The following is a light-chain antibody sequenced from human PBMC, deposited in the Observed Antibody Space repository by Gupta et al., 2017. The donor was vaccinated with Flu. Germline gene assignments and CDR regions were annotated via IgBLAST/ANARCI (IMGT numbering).Light chain of an antibody. CDR3: QAWDSSTDVV. CDR2: QDS. J-gene: IGLJ2*01. CDR1: KLGDKY. Sequence: PGQTASITCSGDKLGDKYACWYQQKPGQSPVLVIYQDSKRPSGIPERFSGSNSGNTATLTISGTQAMDEADYYCQAWDSSTDVVFGGGTKLTVL. V-gene: IGLV3-1*01.